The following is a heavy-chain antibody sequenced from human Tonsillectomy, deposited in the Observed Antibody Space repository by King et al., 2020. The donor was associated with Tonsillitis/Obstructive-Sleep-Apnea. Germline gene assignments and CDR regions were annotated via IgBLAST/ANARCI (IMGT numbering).Heavy chain of an antibody. CDR2: ITQDGSEK. Sequence: VQLVESGGVLVQPGGSLRLSCAASGFTFSRNWMSWVRQAPGKGLEWVANITQDGSEKYYVDSVKGRFTISRDNAKNSLYLQMNSLRAEDTAVYYCARHSCTSINCYGHYFDSWGQGTLVTVSS. J-gene: IGHJ4*02. CDR3: ARHSCTSINCYGHYFDS. D-gene: IGHD2-2*01. CDR1: GFTFSRNW. V-gene: IGHV3-7*04.